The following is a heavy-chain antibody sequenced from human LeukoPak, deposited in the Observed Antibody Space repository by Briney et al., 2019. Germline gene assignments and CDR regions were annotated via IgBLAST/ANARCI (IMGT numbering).Heavy chain of an antibody. J-gene: IGHJ5*02. Sequence: SETLSLTCTVSGGSITSGGYYWSWLRQPPGTGLEWIGFIDHSGSTYYNPSLKSRVTISADRSKNQFSLSLNAVTAADTAVYYCAREAGGHWFDPWGQGTLVTVSS. CDR1: GGSITSGGYY. V-gene: IGHV4-30-2*01. CDR2: IDHSGST. CDR3: AREAGGHWFDP.